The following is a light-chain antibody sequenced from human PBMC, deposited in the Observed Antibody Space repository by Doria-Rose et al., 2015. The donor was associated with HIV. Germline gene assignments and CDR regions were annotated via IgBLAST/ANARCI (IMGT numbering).Light chain of an antibody. Sequence: TQSPATLSASPGDSATLSCRASQSPSNNLAWYQQKPGQPPSLLIYDISIRATGVPARFSGSGAGTESTLTITDLQSADFAVYFCQHYNNWPPEWTFGQGTKVEIK. CDR3: QHYNNWPPEWT. CDR2: DIS. V-gene: IGKV3-15*01. J-gene: IGKJ1*01. CDR1: QSPSNN.